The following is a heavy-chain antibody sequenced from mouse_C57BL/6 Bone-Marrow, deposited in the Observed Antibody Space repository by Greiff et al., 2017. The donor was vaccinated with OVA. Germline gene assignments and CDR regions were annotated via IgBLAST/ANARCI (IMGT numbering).Heavy chain of an antibody. CDR2: ISSGGSYT. V-gene: IGHV5-6*02. Sequence: EVMLVESGGDLVKPGGSLKLSCAASGFTFSSYGMSWVRQTPDKRLEWVANISSGGSYTYYPDSVKGRFTISRDNAKNTLYLQMSSLKSEDTAMYYCARPLFAYWGQGTLVTVSA. CDR1: GFTFSSYG. CDR3: ARPLFAY. J-gene: IGHJ3*01.